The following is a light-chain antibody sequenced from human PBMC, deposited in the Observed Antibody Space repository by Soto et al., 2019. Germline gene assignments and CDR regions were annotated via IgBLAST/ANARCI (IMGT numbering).Light chain of an antibody. J-gene: IGKJ4*01. CDR3: QQYNNWPALT. CDR1: QSVSSN. V-gene: IGKV3D-15*01. CDR2: GAS. Sequence: EIVMTQSPATPSVSPGERATLSCRASQSVSSNLAWYQQKPGQAPSLLIYGASTRATGIPARFSGSGSGTEFTLTISSLQSEDFAVYYCQQYNNWPALTFGGGTKVEVK.